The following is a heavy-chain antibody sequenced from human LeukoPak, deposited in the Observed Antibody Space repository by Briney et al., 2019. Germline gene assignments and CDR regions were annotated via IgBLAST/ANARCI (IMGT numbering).Heavy chain of an antibody. V-gene: IGHV4-61*02. J-gene: IGHJ3*02. D-gene: IGHD5-18*01. CDR3: ARQRGYSYGYVGAFDI. Sequence: SETLSLTCTVSGGSISSGSYYWSWIRQPAGKGLEWIGRIYTSGSTNNNPTHKSRVTISVDTSKNQFSLKLSSVTAADTAVYYCARQRGYSYGYVGAFDIWGQGTMVTVSS. CDR1: GGSISSGSYY. CDR2: IYTSGST.